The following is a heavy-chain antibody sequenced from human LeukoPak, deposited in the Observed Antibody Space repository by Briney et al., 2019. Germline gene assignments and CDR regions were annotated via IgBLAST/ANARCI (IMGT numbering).Heavy chain of an antibody. CDR1: GFTFSSHA. V-gene: IGHV3-30*01. Sequence: GRSLRLSCAASGFTFSSHAMHWVRQAPGKGLEWVAVISYDGSNKYYADSVKGRFTISRDNSKNTLYLQMNSLRAEDTAVYYCARGIDYYFDYWGQGTLVTVSS. J-gene: IGHJ4*02. CDR3: ARGIDYYFDY. CDR2: ISYDGSNK. D-gene: IGHD3-9*01.